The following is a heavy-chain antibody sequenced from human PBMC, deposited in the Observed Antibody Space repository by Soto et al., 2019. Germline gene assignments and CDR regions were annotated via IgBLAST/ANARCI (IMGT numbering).Heavy chain of an antibody. CDR2: ISAYNGNT. CDR1: GYTFTSYG. D-gene: IGHD6-13*01. V-gene: IGHV1-18*04. J-gene: IGHJ5*02. CDR3: ARDLLVRGAAARIPRFDP. Sequence: GASVKVSCKASGYTFTSYGISWVRQAPGQGLEWMGWISAYNGNTSYAQKLQGRVTMTTDTSTSTAYMELRSLRSDDTAVYYCARDLLVRGAAARIPRFDPWGQGTLVTVYS.